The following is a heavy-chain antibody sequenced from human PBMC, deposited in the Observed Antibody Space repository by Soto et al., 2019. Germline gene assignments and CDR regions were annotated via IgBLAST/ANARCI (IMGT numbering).Heavy chain of an antibody. CDR2: ISYDGSNK. V-gene: IGHV3-30-3*01. CDR1: GFTFSSYA. CDR3: ARGDFPQYYYNYYGMDV. J-gene: IGHJ6*02. Sequence: PGGSLRLSCAASGFTFSSYAMHWVRQAPGKGLEWVAVISYDGSNKYYADSVKGRFTISRDNSKNTLYLQMNSLRAEDTAVYYCARGDFPQYYYNYYGMDVWGQGTTVTVSS. D-gene: IGHD3-3*01.